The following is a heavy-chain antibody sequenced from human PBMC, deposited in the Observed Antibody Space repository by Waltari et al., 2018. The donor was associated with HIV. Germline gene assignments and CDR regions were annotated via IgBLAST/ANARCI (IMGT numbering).Heavy chain of an antibody. Sequence: QVQLVESGGGVVQPGRCLRLTCAVSGFTFRSYALHWVRTAPGTGPEWVAVISYDGNNQYYADSVKGRFTSSRDNSKNTLYLQMNSLRAEDTAVYYCARDRDYYDSSDSDAFDIWGQGTMVTVSS. J-gene: IGHJ3*02. CDR3: ARDRDYYDSSDSDAFDI. CDR2: ISYDGNNQ. CDR1: GFTFRSYA. D-gene: IGHD3-22*01. V-gene: IGHV3-30*01.